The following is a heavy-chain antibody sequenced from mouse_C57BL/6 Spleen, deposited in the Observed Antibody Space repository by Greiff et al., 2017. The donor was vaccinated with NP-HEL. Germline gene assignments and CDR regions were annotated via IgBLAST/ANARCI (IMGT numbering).Heavy chain of an antibody. D-gene: IGHD2-12*01. Sequence: VQLQQSGGGLVKPGGSLKLSCAASGFTFSDYGMHWVRQAPEKGLEWVAYISSGSSTIYYADTVKGRFTISRDNAKNTLFLQMTSLRSEDTAMYYCARNYMGGYFDYWGQGTTLTVSS. CDR2: ISSGSSTI. V-gene: IGHV5-17*01. CDR1: GFTFSDYG. J-gene: IGHJ2*01. CDR3: ARNYMGGYFDY.